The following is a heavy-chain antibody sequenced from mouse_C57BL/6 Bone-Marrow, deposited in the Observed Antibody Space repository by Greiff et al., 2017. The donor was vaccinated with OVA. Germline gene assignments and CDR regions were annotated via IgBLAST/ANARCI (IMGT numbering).Heavy chain of an antibody. CDR3: ARSRYLPPYYYAMDY. V-gene: IGHV1-4*01. Sequence: LVESGAELARPGASVKMSCKASGYTFTSYTMHWVKQRPGQGLEWIGYINPNSGYTKYNQKFKDKATLTADKSSSTAYMQLSSLTSEDSAVYYGARSRYLPPYYYAMDYWGQGTSVTVSS. CDR1: GYTFTSYT. J-gene: IGHJ4*01. CDR2: INPNSGYT. D-gene: IGHD5-5*01.